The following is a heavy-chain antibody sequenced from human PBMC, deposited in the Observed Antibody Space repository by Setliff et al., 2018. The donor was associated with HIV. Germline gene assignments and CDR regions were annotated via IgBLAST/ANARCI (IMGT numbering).Heavy chain of an antibody. V-gene: IGHV4-39*07. Sequence: ETLSLTCSVSGGSINTSSYYWAWVRQPPGNELEWIGSIYHDGTTHYRSSLRSRAAISIDTSKSQTSLKVRSVTAADTAVYFCAGHPVTSGWPSLNWFDPWGQGILVTVSS. J-gene: IGHJ5*01. CDR2: IYHDGTT. CDR3: AGHPVTSGWPSLNWFDP. D-gene: IGHD6-19*01. CDR1: GGSINTSSYY.